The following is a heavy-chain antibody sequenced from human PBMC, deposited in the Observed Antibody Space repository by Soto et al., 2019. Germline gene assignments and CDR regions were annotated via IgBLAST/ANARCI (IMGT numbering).Heavy chain of an antibody. D-gene: IGHD4-17*01. J-gene: IGHJ4*02. Sequence: ASVKVSCKASGYTFTSYAMHWVRQAPGQRLEWMGWINAGNGNTKYSQKFQGRVTMTRNTSISTAYMELSSLRSEDTAVYYCARPLYGDNVAYWGKGTLVTVSS. CDR3: ARPLYGDNVAY. CDR1: GYTFTSYA. CDR2: INAGNGNT. V-gene: IGHV1-3*01.